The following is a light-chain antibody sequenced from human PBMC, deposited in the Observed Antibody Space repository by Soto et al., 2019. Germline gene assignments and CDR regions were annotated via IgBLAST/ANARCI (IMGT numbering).Light chain of an antibody. CDR3: QQYGSSPPWT. CDR2: GAS. Sequence: EIVLTQSPGTLSLSPGERATLSCRASQSVSSSYLAWYQQKPGQAPRLLIYGASSRATGIPDRFSGSGSGTDFTLTISRLEPEDFAVDSCQQYGSSPPWTFGEGTKVEIK. CDR1: QSVSSSY. J-gene: IGKJ1*01. V-gene: IGKV3-20*01.